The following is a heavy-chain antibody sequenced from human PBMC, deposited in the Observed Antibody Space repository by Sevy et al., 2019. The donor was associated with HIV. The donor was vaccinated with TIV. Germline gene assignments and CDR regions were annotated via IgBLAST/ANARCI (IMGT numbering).Heavy chain of an antibody. V-gene: IGHV1-2*02. CDR3: ARLDILRYFDWLLGDYYGMDV. CDR2: TNPNSGGT. J-gene: IGHJ6*02. Sequence: ASVKVSCKASGYTFTGYYMHWVRQAPGQGLEWMGWTNPNSGGTNYAQKFQGRVTMTRDTSISTAYMELSRLRSDDTAVYYCARLDILRYFDWLLGDYYGMDVWAKGPRAPSP. CDR1: GYTFTGYY. D-gene: IGHD3-9*01.